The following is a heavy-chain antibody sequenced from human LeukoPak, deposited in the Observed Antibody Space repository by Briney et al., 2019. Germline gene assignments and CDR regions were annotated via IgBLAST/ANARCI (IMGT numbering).Heavy chain of an antibody. CDR3: AVGACTTGTAHYYYYMDV. D-gene: IGHD1-1*01. Sequence: SVKVSCKASGGTFSSYAIRWVRQAPGQGIEWMGGIIPIFGTANYAQKFQGRVTVTTDESTSTAYMELSSLRSEDTAVYYCAVGACTTGTAHYYYYMDVWGKGTTVTVSS. V-gene: IGHV1-69*05. CDR2: IIPIFGTA. CDR1: GGTFSSYA. J-gene: IGHJ6*03.